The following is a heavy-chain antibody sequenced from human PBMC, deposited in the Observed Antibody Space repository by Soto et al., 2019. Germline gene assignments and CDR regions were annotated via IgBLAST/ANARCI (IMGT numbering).Heavy chain of an antibody. V-gene: IGHV1-18*01. D-gene: IGHD3-10*01. Sequence: ASVKVSCKASGYTFTSYGISWVRQAPGQGLEWMGWISAYNGNTNYAQKLQGRVTMTTDTSTSTAYMELRSLRSDDTAVYYCAREFTADGSGSYLSFDYWGQGTLVTVSS. CDR1: GYTFTSYG. CDR3: AREFTADGSGSYLSFDY. J-gene: IGHJ4*02. CDR2: ISAYNGNT.